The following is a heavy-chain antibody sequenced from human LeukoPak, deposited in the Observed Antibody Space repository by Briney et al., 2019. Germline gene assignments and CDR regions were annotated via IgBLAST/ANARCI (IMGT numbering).Heavy chain of an antibody. CDR1: GFTLSSYA. CDR3: AKANLGIAAAGTLDY. Sequence: GGSLRLSCAASGFTLSSYAMSWVRQAPGKGLEWVSAISGSGGSTYYADSVKGRFTISRDNSRNTLYLQMNSLRAEDTAVYYCAKANLGIAAAGTLDYWGQGTLVTVSS. CDR2: ISGSGGST. V-gene: IGHV3-23*01. D-gene: IGHD6-13*01. J-gene: IGHJ4*02.